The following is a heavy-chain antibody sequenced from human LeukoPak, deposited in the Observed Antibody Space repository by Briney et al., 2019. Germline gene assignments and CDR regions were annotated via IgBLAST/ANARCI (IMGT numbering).Heavy chain of an antibody. D-gene: IGHD4-17*01. CDR1: VFTFSSYA. J-gene: IGHJ4*02. Sequence: GGSLRLSCAASVFTFSSYAMSWVRQAPGKGLEWVSAISGSGGSTYYADSMKGRFTISRDNSKNTLYMQMNSLRAEDTAVYYCAKVTVLEYFDYWGQGTLVTVSS. CDR3: AKVTVLEYFDY. V-gene: IGHV3-23*01. CDR2: ISGSGGST.